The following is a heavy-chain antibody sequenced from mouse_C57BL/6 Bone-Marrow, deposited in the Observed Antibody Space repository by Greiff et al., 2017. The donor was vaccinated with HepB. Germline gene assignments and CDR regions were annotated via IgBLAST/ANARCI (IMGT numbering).Heavy chain of an antibody. V-gene: IGHV14-3*01. CDR2: IDPANGNT. J-gene: IGHJ4*01. CDR3: SIYYYGSSHFDYAMDY. CDR1: GFNIKNTY. D-gene: IGHD1-1*01. Sequence: EVQLQQSVAELVRPGASVKLSCTASGFNIKNTYMHWVKQRPEQGLEWIGRIDPANGNTKYAPKFQGKATITADTSSNTAYMQLSSLTSEDSAVYYCSIYYYGSSHFDYAMDYWGQGTSVTVSS.